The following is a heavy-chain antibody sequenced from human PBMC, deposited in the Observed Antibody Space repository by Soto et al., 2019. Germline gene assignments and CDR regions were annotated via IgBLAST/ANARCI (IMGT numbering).Heavy chain of an antibody. V-gene: IGHV3-33*01. Sequence: PGGSLRLSCVASGFTFSSYGMHWVRQAPGKGLEWVAVIWYDGSNKYYADSVKGRFTISRDNSKNTLYLQMNSLRAEDTAVYYCARSLKTSSSWAYGMDVWGQGTTVTVSS. CDR1: GFTFSSYG. J-gene: IGHJ6*02. CDR2: IWYDGSNK. CDR3: ARSLKTSSSWAYGMDV. D-gene: IGHD6-13*01.